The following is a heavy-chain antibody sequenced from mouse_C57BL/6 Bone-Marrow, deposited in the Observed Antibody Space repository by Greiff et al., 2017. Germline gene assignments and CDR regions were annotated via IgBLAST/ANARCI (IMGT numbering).Heavy chain of an antibody. CDR1: GYTFTSYW. J-gene: IGHJ4*01. D-gene: IGHD2-4*01. CDR2: IDPSDSYT. CDR3: ARGGGDYDDYYAMDY. V-gene: IGHV1-50*01. Sequence: VQLQQPGAELVKPGASVKLSCKASGYTFTSYWMQWVKQRPGQGLEWIGEIDPSDSYTNYNQKFKGKATLTVDTSSSTAYMQLSSLTSEDSAVYYCARGGGDYDDYYAMDYWCQGTSVTVSS.